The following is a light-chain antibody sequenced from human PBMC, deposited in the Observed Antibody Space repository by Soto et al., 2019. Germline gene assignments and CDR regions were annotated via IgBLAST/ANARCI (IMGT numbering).Light chain of an antibody. V-gene: IGLV1-44*01. J-gene: IGLJ1*01. CDR1: SSNVESNS. CDR2: SNN. CDR3: AAWDDSLSAYV. Sequence: QSVLTQPPSASGAPGQRVGISCSGGSSNVESNSVNWYQHLPGSAPKLLIFSNNQRPSGVPDRLSGSKSGTSASLAIAGLQSDDEADYYCAAWDDSLSAYVFGSGTKVTVL.